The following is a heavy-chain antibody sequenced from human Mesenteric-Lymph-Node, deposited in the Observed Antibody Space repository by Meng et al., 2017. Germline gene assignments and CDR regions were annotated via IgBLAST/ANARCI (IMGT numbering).Heavy chain of an antibody. CDR2: INSGNGNI. CDR1: GYTFTGYA. J-gene: IGHJ4*02. V-gene: IGHV1-3*01. CDR3: ARDGGFSVGATLYDY. Sequence: ASVKVSCKASGYTFTGYAIHWVRQAPGQGLEWMGWINSGNGNIRYSPKFQGRVTFTGDTSATTSYMAVTSLTSEDTAIYFCARDGGFSVGATLYDYWGQGTVVTVSS. D-gene: IGHD1-26*01.